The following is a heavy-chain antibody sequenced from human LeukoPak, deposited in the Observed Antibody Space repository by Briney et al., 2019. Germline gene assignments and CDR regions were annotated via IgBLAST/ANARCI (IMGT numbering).Heavy chain of an antibody. J-gene: IGHJ4*02. CDR1: GYTFTDYY. Sequence: ASVKVSRKASGYTFTDYYIHWVRQAPGQGLEWMGWINPNSGGTNYAQKFQGGVTMTRDTSITTGYMDLSSLTSDDTAVYYCTRGTVTRGLDYWGQGTLVTVSS. V-gene: IGHV1-2*02. D-gene: IGHD4-17*01. CDR2: INPNSGGT. CDR3: TRGTVTRGLDY.